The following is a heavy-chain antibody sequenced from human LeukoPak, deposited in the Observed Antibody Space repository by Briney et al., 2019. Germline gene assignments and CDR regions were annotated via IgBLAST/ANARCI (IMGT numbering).Heavy chain of an antibody. J-gene: IGHJ4*02. CDR1: GGSISSHY. CDR2: IYYSGST. Sequence: SETLSLTCTVSGGSISSHYWSWIRQPPGKGLEWIGYIYYSGSTNYNPSLKSRVTISVDTSKNQFSLKLSSVTAADTAMYYCARVSDTAMVYYFDYWGQGTLVTVSS. CDR3: ARVSDTAMVYYFDY. V-gene: IGHV4-59*11. D-gene: IGHD5-18*01.